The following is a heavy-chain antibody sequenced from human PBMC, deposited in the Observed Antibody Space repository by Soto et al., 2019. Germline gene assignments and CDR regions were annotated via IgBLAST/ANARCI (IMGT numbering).Heavy chain of an antibody. D-gene: IGHD6-6*01. CDR1: GFTFSSYA. J-gene: IGHJ4*02. CDR3: AKGAGYSSSSPSGYFDY. V-gene: IGHV3-23*01. CDR2: ISGSGGST. Sequence: GGSLRLSCAASGFTFSSYAMSWVRQAPGKGLEWVSAISGSGGSTYYADSVKGRFTISRHNSKNTLYLQMNSLRAEDTAVYYCAKGAGYSSSSPSGYFDYWGQGTLVTVSS.